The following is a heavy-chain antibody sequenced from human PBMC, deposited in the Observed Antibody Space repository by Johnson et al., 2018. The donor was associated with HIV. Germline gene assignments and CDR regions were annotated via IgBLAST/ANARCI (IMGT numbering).Heavy chain of an antibody. CDR2: ISYAGSNK. Sequence: QVQLVESGGGVVQPGRSLRLSCAASGFTFSSYAMHWVRQAPGKGLAWAAVISYAGSNKYYSNSLKGRFTISRDNSKNTLYLQMNSLRAEDTAVYYCAKDQYGQWLAHAFDIWGQGTMVTVSS. V-gene: IGHV3-30-3*01. D-gene: IGHD6-19*01. CDR3: AKDQYGQWLAHAFDI. J-gene: IGHJ3*02. CDR1: GFTFSSYA.